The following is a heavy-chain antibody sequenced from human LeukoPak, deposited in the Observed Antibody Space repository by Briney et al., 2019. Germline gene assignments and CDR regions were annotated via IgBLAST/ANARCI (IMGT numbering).Heavy chain of an antibody. V-gene: IGHV4-61*02. Sequence: SETLSLTCTVSGGSISSGSYYWSWIRQPAGKGLEWIGRIYTSGSTNYNPSLKSRVTISVDTSKNQFSLKLSSVTAVDTAVYYCARSGPYYYYYYMDVWGKGTTVTISS. J-gene: IGHJ6*03. D-gene: IGHD2-8*02. CDR2: IYTSGST. CDR1: GGSISSGSYY. CDR3: ARSGPYYYYYYMDV.